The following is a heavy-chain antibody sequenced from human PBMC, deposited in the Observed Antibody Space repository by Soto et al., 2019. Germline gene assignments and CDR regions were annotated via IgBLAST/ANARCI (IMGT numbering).Heavy chain of an antibody. CDR1: GGSFSGYY. D-gene: IGHD3-3*01. Sequence: SETLSLTCAVYGGSFSGYYWSWIRQPPGKGLEWIGEINHSGSTNYNPSLKSRVTISVDTSKNQFSLKLSSVTAADTAVYYCARGRGVVRKSYYYGMDVWGQGTTVTVSS. J-gene: IGHJ6*02. CDR2: INHSGST. V-gene: IGHV4-34*01. CDR3: ARGRGVVRKSYYYGMDV.